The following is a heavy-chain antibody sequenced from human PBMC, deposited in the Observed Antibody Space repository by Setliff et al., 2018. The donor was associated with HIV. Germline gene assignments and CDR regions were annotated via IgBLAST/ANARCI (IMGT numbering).Heavy chain of an antibody. CDR3: ARESLVGDSGFDY. V-gene: IGHV4-4*09. Sequence: SETLSLTCIASGDSITNYYWSWIRQPPGKGLEWIGYIHVSGITDYNTSLKGRVTISVDTSRNQFSLKLTSVTSADTAIYYCARESLVGDSGFDYWGQGTPVTVSS. D-gene: IGHD1-26*01. J-gene: IGHJ4*02. CDR1: GDSITNYY. CDR2: IHVSGIT.